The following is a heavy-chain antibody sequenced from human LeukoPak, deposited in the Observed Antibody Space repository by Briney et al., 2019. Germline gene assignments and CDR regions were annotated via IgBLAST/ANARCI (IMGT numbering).Heavy chain of an antibody. CDR3: AKDIGLVGATRYYFDY. Sequence: PGGSLRLSYAASGFTFSSYGMHWVRQAPGKGLEWVAVIWYDGSNKYYADSVKGRFTMSRDNSQNTLYLQMNSLRVEDTAVYYCAKDIGLVGATRYYFDYWGQGTLVTVSS. CDR1: GFTFSSYG. J-gene: IGHJ4*02. D-gene: IGHD1-26*01. CDR2: IWYDGSNK. V-gene: IGHV3-33*06.